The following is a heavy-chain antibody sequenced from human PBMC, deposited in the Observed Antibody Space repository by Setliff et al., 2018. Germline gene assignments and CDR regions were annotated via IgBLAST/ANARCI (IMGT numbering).Heavy chain of an antibody. CDR2: ISSSGSTI. CDR3: ARDPNSGSYWNYYYYMDV. D-gene: IGHD1-26*01. J-gene: IGHJ6*03. V-gene: IGHV3-11*04. CDR1: GFTFSDYY. Sequence: SLKISCAASGFTFSDYYMSWIRQAPGKGLEWVSYISSSGSTIYYADSVKGRFTISRDNAKNSLYLQMNSLRAEDTAVYYCARDPNSGSYWNYYYYMDVWGKGTTVTVSS.